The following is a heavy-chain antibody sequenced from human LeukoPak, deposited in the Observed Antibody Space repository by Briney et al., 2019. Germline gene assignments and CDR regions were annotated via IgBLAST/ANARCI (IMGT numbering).Heavy chain of an antibody. CDR1: GGTFNNSA. Sequence: SVKVSCKTSGGTFNNSAISWVRQAPGQGLEWLGGIMPLFGTAGYAQKFQGRVTITADESTSTAYMELSSLRSEDTAVYYCATKGGFEATIGTNIDYWGQGTLVTVSS. V-gene: IGHV1-69*01. CDR2: IMPLFGTA. D-gene: IGHD5-12*01. CDR3: ATKGGFEATIGTNIDY. J-gene: IGHJ4*02.